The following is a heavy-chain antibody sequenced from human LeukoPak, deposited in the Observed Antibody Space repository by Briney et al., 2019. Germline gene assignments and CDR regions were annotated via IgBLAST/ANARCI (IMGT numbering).Heavy chain of an antibody. J-gene: IGHJ3*02. CDR3: ARGGSIVGATPHDTFDI. CDR1: GASITSYY. V-gene: IGHV4-59*01. Sequence: SETLSLTCTASGASITSYYWSWIRQPPGKGLEWIGYMYYSGSTNYNPSLKSRDTISLDTSKNQFSLKLRSVTAAATAVYYCARGGSIVGATPHDTFDIWGQGTMVTVSS. CDR2: MYYSGST. D-gene: IGHD1-26*01.